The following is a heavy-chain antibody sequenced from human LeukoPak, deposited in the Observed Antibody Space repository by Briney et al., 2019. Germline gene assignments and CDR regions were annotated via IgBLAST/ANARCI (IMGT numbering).Heavy chain of an antibody. CDR1: GFTFTSYS. Sequence: PGGSLRLSCAASGFTFTSYSMNWVRQAPGKGLEWVSYISSSSSTIYYADSVKGRFTISRDNAKNSLYLQMNSLRAEDTAVYYCAREGWVLVTTDYYYYMDVWGKGTTVTVSS. D-gene: IGHD1-1*01. CDR2: ISSSSSTI. CDR3: AREGWVLVTTDYYYYMDV. V-gene: IGHV3-48*01. J-gene: IGHJ6*03.